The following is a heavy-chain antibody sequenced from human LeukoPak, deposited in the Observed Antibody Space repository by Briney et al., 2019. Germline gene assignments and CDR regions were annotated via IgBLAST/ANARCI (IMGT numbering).Heavy chain of an antibody. J-gene: IGHJ4*02. CDR1: KFTFSRHRYT. CDR3: SRDVTVPAAMVY. CDR2: ISSTSSYI. Sequence: SGGSLRLSCAASKFTFSRHRYTMNWVRQAPGKGLEWVSSISSTSSYIYYADSVKGRFTISRDNAKNALYLQMTSLRAEDTAVYYCSRDVTVPAAMVYWGQGTQVTVSS. D-gene: IGHD2-2*01. V-gene: IGHV3-21*01.